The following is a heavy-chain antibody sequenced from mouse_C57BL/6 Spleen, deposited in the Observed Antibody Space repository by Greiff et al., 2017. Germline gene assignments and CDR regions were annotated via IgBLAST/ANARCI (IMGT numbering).Heavy chain of an antibody. J-gene: IGHJ2*01. V-gene: IGHV1-64*01. D-gene: IGHD2-3*01. Sequence: QVQLQQPGAELVKPGASVKLSCKASGYTFTSYWMHWVKQRPGQGLEWIGMIHPNSGSTNYNEKFKSKATLTVDKSSSTAYMQLSSLTSEDSAVYYCARLWDGYYVGDDWGQGTTLTVSS. CDR3: ARLWDGYYVGDD. CDR1: GYTFTSYW. CDR2: IHPNSGST.